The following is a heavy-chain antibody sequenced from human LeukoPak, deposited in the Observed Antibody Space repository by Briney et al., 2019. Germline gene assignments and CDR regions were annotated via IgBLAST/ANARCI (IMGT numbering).Heavy chain of an antibody. J-gene: IGHJ4*02. CDR1: GFTFTGHN. V-gene: IGHV3-21*01. Sequence: PGGSLRLSCAASGFTFTGHNMKWVRQAPGKGLEWVSSISSSSSYIYYADSVKGRFTISRDNDKNSLYLQMNSLRAEDTAVYYCARDRGSYGSPLDFDYWGQGTLVTVSS. CDR3: ARDRGSYGSPLDFDY. D-gene: IGHD5-18*01. CDR2: ISSSSSYI.